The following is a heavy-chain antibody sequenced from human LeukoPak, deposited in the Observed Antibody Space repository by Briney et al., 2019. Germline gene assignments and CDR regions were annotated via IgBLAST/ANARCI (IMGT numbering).Heavy chain of an antibody. V-gene: IGHV3-33*06. D-gene: IGHD6-13*01. Sequence: PGGFLRLSCAASGFTFNIFGMHWVRQVPGNGLEWVAVLWADGNTAHYADSVKGRFTISRDSSENTLYLQMNSLRSEDTAVYYCVKESAADATFHFDYWGQGTLVTVSS. CDR1: GFTFNIFG. J-gene: IGHJ4*02. CDR3: VKESAADATFHFDY. CDR2: LWADGNTA.